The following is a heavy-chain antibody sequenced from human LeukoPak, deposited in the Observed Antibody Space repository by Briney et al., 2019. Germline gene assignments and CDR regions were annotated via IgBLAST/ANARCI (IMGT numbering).Heavy chain of an antibody. J-gene: IGHJ4*02. CDR1: GFTFSSYW. D-gene: IGHD3-22*01. V-gene: IGHV3-7*01. CDR2: IKQDGSEK. Sequence: PGGSLRLSCAASGFTFSSYWMSWVRQAPGKGLEWVANIKQDGSEKYYVDSVKGRFTIFRDNAKNSLYLQMNSLRAEDTAVYYCARGSRYYYDSSGYKEDYWGQGTLVTVSS. CDR3: ARGSRYYYDSSGYKEDY.